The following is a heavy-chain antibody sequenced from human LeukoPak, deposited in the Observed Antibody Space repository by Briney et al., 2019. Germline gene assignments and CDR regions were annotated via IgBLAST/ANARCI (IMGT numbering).Heavy chain of an antibody. J-gene: IGHJ3*02. CDR1: GGTFSSYA. CDR2: IIPIFKTT. Sequence: SVKVSCKASGGTFSSYAISWVRQAPGQGLEWMGRIIPIFKTTNYAQKFLDRVTITTDESTSTAYMELSSLGSEDTAVYYCARGLGYCSGGRCYPWGEGAFDIWGQGTVVTVSS. CDR3: ARGLGYCSGGRCYPWGEGAFDI. D-gene: IGHD2-15*01. V-gene: IGHV1-69*05.